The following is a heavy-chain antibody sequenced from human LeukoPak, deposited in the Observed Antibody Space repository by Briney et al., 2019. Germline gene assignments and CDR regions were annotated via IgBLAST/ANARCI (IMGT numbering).Heavy chain of an antibody. Sequence: ASVKVSCKASGYTFTSYDINWVRQATGQGLEWMGWMNPNSGNTGYAQKFQGRVTMTRNTSISTAYMELSSLRSEDTAVYYCARALLRVRGGYRYYFDYWGQGTLDTVSS. CDR1: GYTFTSYD. V-gene: IGHV1-8*01. J-gene: IGHJ4*02. D-gene: IGHD3-10*01. CDR3: ARALLRVRGGYRYYFDY. CDR2: MNPNSGNT.